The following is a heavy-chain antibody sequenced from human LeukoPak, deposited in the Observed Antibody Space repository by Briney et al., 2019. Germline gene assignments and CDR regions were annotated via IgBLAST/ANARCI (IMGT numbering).Heavy chain of an antibody. D-gene: IGHD3-9*01. V-gene: IGHV1-69*13. Sequence: GASVTVSCTASGYTFTSYAMNWVRQAPGQGLEWMGGIIPIFGTANYAQKFQGRVTITADESTSTAYMEPSSLRSEDTAVYYCARSFLRYFDSDYSSLEFDYWGQGTLVTVSS. CDR1: GYTFTSYA. CDR2: IIPIFGTA. J-gene: IGHJ4*02. CDR3: ARSFLRYFDSDYSSLEFDY.